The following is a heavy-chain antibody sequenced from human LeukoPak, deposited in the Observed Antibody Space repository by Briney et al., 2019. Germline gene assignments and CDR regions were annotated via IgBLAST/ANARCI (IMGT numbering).Heavy chain of an antibody. CDR1: GFTISDYY. Sequence: GGSLRLSSAASGFTISDYYMSWIRQAQVKGLERVSYITSSSSYTNYADSVKGRFTISRDNAKNSLYLQMNSLRAEDTAVYYCATSWGYYYGSGSPGVGNDAFDIWGQGTMVTVSS. V-gene: IGHV3-11*03. CDR2: ITSSSSYT. J-gene: IGHJ3*02. CDR3: ATSWGYYYGSGSPGVGNDAFDI. D-gene: IGHD3-10*01.